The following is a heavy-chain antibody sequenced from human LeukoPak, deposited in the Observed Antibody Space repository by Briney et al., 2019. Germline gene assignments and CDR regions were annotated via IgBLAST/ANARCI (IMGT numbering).Heavy chain of an antibody. J-gene: IGHJ4*02. D-gene: IGHD1-26*01. Sequence: PGGSLRLSCAASGFTFSSYAMSWVRQAPGKGLEWVSAISGSGGSTYYADSVKGRFTISRDNSKNTLYLQMNSLRAEDTAVYYCANQGSGSYYHPIDYWGQGTLVTVSS. CDR3: ANQGSGSYYHPIDY. CDR2: ISGSGGST. CDR1: GFTFSSYA. V-gene: IGHV3-23*01.